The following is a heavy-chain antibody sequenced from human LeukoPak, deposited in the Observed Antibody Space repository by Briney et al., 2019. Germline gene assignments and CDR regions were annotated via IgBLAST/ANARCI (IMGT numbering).Heavy chain of an antibody. CDR3: ARVSAAEYYFDY. Sequence: SETLSLTCTVSGGSISSHYWSWIRQPPGKGLEWIGYIYYSGSTNYNPSLKSRVTISVGTSKNQFSLKLSSVTAADTAVYYCARVSAAEYYFDYWGQGTLVTVSS. V-gene: IGHV4-59*11. CDR2: IYYSGST. J-gene: IGHJ4*02. CDR1: GGSISSHY. D-gene: IGHD6-25*01.